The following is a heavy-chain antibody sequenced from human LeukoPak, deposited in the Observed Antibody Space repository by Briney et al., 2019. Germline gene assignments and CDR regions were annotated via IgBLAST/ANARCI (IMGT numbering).Heavy chain of an antibody. CDR3: AFNGDGYNYRAFDI. V-gene: IGHV3-30*02. CDR1: GFTFCSYD. CDR2: IQYDGSNK. Sequence: PGGSLRLSCAASGFTFCSYDMLWLRQAPGKGLEWVAFIQYDGSNKYYLDFVKGRFTISRYNSKNTLYLQMHSLRAEYTAVYDCAFNGDGYNYRAFDIWGQATMVAV. D-gene: IGHD5-24*01. J-gene: IGHJ3*02.